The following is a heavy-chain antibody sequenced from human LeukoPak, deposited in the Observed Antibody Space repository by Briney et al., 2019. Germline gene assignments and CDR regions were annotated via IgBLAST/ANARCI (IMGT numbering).Heavy chain of an antibody. Sequence: GGSLRLSCAAPGFTVSSKYMSWVRQALGKGLEWVSVIYSGGSTYYADSVKGRFTISRDNSKNTLYLQMNSLRAEDTAVYYCASQARKGQYFDYWGQGTLVTVSS. CDR3: ASQARKGQYFDY. CDR1: GFTVSSKY. J-gene: IGHJ4*02. V-gene: IGHV3-66*04. CDR2: IYSGGST.